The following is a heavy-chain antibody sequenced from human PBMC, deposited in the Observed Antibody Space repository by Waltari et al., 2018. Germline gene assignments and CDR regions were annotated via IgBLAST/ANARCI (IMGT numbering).Heavy chain of an antibody. D-gene: IGHD3-22*01. J-gene: IGHJ4*02. CDR2: INMNGSPA. V-gene: IGHV3-74*01. CDR3: ARTSDNQYDSSGYNWDY. Sequence: EVQLVESVGGLVQPGGSLRRSCAAAGFTFSRFWMHWVRQAPGKGLVWVSRINMNGSPAGYADSVKGRFTISRDNAKDTLYLQMSSLRAEDTAVYYCARTSDNQYDSSGYNWDYWGQGTLVTVSS. CDR1: GFTFSRFW.